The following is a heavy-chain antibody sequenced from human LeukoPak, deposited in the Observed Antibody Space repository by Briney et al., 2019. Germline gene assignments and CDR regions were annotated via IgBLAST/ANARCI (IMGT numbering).Heavy chain of an antibody. CDR2: INPNSGGT. CDR1: GYTFTGYY. CDR3: ARDREHIAAAGVRRKDY. Sequence: ASVKVSCKASGYTFTGYYMHWVRQAPGQGLEWMGWINPNSGGTNYAQKFQGRVTMTRDTSISTAYMELSRLGSDDTAVYYCARDREHIAAAGVRRKDYWGQGTLVTVSS. V-gene: IGHV1-2*02. D-gene: IGHD6-13*01. J-gene: IGHJ4*02.